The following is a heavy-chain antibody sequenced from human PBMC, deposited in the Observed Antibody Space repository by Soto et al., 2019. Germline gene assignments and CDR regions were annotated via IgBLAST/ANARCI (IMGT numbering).Heavy chain of an antibody. J-gene: IGHJ4*02. Sequence: LQLQESGPGLVKPSETLSLTCTVSGGSISNSDYFWAWMRQPPGKGLEWVGTISHTGSPRYNPSLKSRVTISVDTSKKQFALRLPSGTGADTAVFYCAGQLESTTYFDYWGRGTLVTVSS. CDR2: ISHTGSP. CDR3: AGQLESTTYFDY. V-gene: IGHV4-39*01. D-gene: IGHD1-1*01. CDR1: GGSISNSDYF.